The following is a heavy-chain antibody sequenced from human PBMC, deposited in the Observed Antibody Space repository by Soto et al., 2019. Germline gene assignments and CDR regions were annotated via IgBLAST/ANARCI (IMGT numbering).Heavy chain of an antibody. D-gene: IGHD3-10*01. Sequence: SLRLSCAASGFTFSSYGMHWVRQAPGKGLEWVAVIWYDGSNKYYADSVKGRFTISRDNSKNTLYLQMNSLRAEDTAVYYCARGVLIPANYFDYWGQGTLVTVSS. V-gene: IGHV3-33*01. CDR1: GFTFSSYG. CDR3: ARGVLIPANYFDY. CDR2: IWYDGSNK. J-gene: IGHJ4*02.